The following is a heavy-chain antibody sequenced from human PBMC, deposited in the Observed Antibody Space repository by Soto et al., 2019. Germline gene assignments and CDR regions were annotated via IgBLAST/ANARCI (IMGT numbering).Heavy chain of an antibody. CDR2: IIPIFGTA. CDR3: AGGVIQLWRDYYYYGMDV. J-gene: IGHJ6*02. V-gene: IGHV1-69*01. D-gene: IGHD5-18*01. Sequence: QVQLVQSGAEVKKPGSSVKVSCKASGGTFSSYAISWVRQAPGQGLEWMGGIIPIFGTANYAQKFQGRVTITADESTSTAYMELSSLRSEDTAVYYCAGGVIQLWRDYYYYGMDVWGQGTTVTVSS. CDR1: GGTFSSYA.